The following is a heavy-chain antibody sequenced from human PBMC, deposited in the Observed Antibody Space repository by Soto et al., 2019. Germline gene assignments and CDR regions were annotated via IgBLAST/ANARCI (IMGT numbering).Heavy chain of an antibody. V-gene: IGHV4-31*03. Sequence: SETLSLTCTVSGGSISSGGYYWSWIHQHPGKGLEWIGYIYYSGSTYYNPSLKSRVTISVDTSKNQFSLKLSSVTAADTAVYYCARGVRGNDSSGYYQKRNWFDPWGQGTLVTVSS. CDR1: GGSISSGGYY. J-gene: IGHJ5*02. CDR2: IYYSGST. CDR3: ARGVRGNDSSGYYQKRNWFDP. D-gene: IGHD3-22*01.